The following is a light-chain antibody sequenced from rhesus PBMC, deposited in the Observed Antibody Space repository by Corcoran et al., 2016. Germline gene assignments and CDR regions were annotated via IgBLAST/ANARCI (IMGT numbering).Light chain of an antibody. CDR1: QSVSSS. J-gene: IGKJ4*01. CDR3: QQYSNWPT. CDR2: GAS. Sequence: EIVMTQSPATLSLSPGERATLSCRASQSVSSSLAWYQQKPGQAPRLLIYGASSRATGIPNRFSGRWSGTEVTLTISSLEPEDFAVYYCQQYSNWPTFGGGTKVEIK. V-gene: IGKV3-42*03.